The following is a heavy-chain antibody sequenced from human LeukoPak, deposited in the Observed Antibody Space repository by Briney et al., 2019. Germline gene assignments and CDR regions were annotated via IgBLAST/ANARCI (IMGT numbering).Heavy chain of an antibody. D-gene: IGHD6-13*01. Sequence: SETLSLTCAVSGGSISSSNWWSWVRQAPGKGLEWIGEIYHSGSTNYNPSLESRVTISVDKSKNQFSLKLSSATAADTAVYYCARERGSSWSLDYWGQGTLVTVSS. V-gene: IGHV4-4*02. J-gene: IGHJ4*02. CDR3: ARERGSSWSLDY. CDR1: GGSISSSNW. CDR2: IYHSGST.